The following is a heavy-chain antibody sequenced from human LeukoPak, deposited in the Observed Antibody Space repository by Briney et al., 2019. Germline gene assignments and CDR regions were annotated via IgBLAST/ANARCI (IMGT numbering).Heavy chain of an antibody. Sequence: PGGSLRLSCAASGFTLSRYTIHWVRQAPGQGLEWVTIISYDGSNKYYADSVKGRFTISRDNSKNTVYLQMNSLRAEDTAVYYCSRGGQDYDLNWFDPWGQGTLVTVSS. J-gene: IGHJ5*02. CDR3: SRGGQDYDLNWFDP. V-gene: IGHV3-30-3*01. CDR2: ISYDGSNK. D-gene: IGHD3/OR15-3a*01. CDR1: GFTLSRYT.